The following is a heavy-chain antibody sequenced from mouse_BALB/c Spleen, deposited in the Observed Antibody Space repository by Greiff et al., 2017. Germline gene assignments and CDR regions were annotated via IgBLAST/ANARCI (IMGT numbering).Heavy chain of an antibody. Sequence: EVKLQESGGGLVKPGGSLSLSCAVSGFTFSSYTMSWVRQTPEKRLEWVATISSGGSYTYYPASVKGRFTISRDNAKNTLYLQMSSLKSEDTAMYYCTRHYYGSSGDAMDYWGQGTSVTVSS. CDR2: ISSGGSYT. CDR1: GFTFSSYT. D-gene: IGHD1-1*01. V-gene: IGHV5-6-4*01. J-gene: IGHJ4*01. CDR3: TRHYYGSSGDAMDY.